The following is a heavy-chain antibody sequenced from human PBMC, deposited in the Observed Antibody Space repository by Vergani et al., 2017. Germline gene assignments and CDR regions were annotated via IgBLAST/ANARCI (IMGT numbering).Heavy chain of an antibody. CDR3: ARPSWSGYFGGFDY. CDR1: GFTFSSYW. V-gene: IGHV3-7*01. D-gene: IGHD3-3*01. J-gene: IGHJ4*02. CDR2: IKQDGREK. Sequence: EVQLVESGGGLVQPGGSLRLSCAASGFTFSSYWMSWVRQAPGKGLEWVANIKQDGREKYYVDSVKGRFTISRDNAKNSLYLQMNSLRAEDTAVDYCARPSWSGYFGGFDYWGQGTLVTVSS.